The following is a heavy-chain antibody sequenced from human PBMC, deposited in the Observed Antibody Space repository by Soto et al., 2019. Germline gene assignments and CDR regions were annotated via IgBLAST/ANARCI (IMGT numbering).Heavy chain of an antibody. Sequence: EVRLVESGGGLVKPGGSLRLSCAASGFTFGTYSMSWVRQAPGKGLEWLSSISSTSSYIYYADSVKGRFTISRDNAKSSVYLQMHSLRAADTAVYYCAKEKDFYDFLMDAWGQGTLVTVSS. CDR2: ISSTSSYI. CDR1: GFTFGTYS. V-gene: IGHV3-21*01. CDR3: AKEKDFYDFLMDA. D-gene: IGHD3-3*01. J-gene: IGHJ5*02.